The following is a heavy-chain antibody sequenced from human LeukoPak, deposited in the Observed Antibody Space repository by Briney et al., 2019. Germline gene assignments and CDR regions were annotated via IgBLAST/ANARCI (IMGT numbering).Heavy chain of an antibody. CDR2: ISHRGST. Sequence: SETLSLTGTVSGYSISNGYYWGWIRQPPGKGLEWVGSISHRGSTYYNPSLRGRITISLDRSKQKFSLKLTSVTAADTAVYFCARSRGGFGDYGSWFDPWGQGTLVTVSS. J-gene: IGHJ5*02. D-gene: IGHD4-17*01. CDR1: GYSISNGYY. V-gene: IGHV4-38-2*02. CDR3: ARSRGGFGDYGSWFDP.